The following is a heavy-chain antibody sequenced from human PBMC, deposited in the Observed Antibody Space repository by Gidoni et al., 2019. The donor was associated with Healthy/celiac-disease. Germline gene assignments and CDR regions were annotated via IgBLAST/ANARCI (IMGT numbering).Heavy chain of an antibody. V-gene: IGHV4-39*01. Sequence: QLQLQESGPGLGQPSETLSPTCTVSGGSISSSSYYWGWIRQPPGKGLEWIGSIYYSGSTYYNPSLKSRVTISVDTSKNQFSLKLSSVTAADTAVYYCARHEGGYDFWSGALDYWGQGTLVTVSS. CDR2: IYYSGST. CDR3: ARHEGGYDFWSGALDY. J-gene: IGHJ4*02. D-gene: IGHD3-3*01. CDR1: GGSISSSSYY.